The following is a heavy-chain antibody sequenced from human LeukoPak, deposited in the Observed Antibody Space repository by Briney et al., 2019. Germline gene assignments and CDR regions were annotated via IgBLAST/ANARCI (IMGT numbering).Heavy chain of an antibody. CDR3: ARDHRGIIVAAPQSWRFDP. V-gene: IGHV1-69*13. J-gene: IGHJ5*02. CDR1: GGTFSSYA. CDR2: IIPIFGTA. Sequence: ASVKVSCKASGGTFSSYAISWVRQAPGQGLEWVGGIIPIFGTANYAQKFQGRVTITADESTSTAYMELSSLRSEDTAVYYCARDHRGIIVAAPQSWRFDPWGQGTLVTVSS. D-gene: IGHD6-13*01.